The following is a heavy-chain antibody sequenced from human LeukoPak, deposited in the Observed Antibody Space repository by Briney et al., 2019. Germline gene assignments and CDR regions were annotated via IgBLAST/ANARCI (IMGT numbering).Heavy chain of an antibody. D-gene: IGHD2-2*01. CDR2: ISAYNGNT. Sequence: ASVKVSCKASGYTFTSYGISWVRQAPGQGPEWMGWISAYNGNTNYAQKLQGRVTMTTDTSTSTAYMELRSLRSDDTAVYYCARALGYCSSTSCYGGPYFDYWGQGTLVTVSS. V-gene: IGHV1-18*01. J-gene: IGHJ4*02. CDR3: ARALGYCSSTSCYGGPYFDY. CDR1: GYTFTSYG.